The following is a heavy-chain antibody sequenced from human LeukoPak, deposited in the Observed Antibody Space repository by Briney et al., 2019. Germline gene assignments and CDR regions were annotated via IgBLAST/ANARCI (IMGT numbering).Heavy chain of an antibody. Sequence: ASVKVSCKASGYTFTSYGISWVRQAPGQGLEWMGWIGAYNGNTNYAQKLQGRVTMTTDTSTSTAYMELRSLRSDDTAVYYCARDFHGDGYPGPIGDYWGRGTLVTVSS. CDR2: IGAYNGNT. CDR3: ARDFHGDGYPGPIGDY. J-gene: IGHJ4*02. CDR1: GYTFTSYG. V-gene: IGHV1-18*01. D-gene: IGHD5-24*01.